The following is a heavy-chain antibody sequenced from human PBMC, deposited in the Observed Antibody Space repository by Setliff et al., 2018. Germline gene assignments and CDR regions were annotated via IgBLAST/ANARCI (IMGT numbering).Heavy chain of an antibody. Sequence: PSETLSLTCTVSGGSISSGGYYWSWIRQHPGKGLEWIGYIYYSGSTHYNPSLKSRVTISVDTSKNQFSLKLSSVTAADTAVYYCARVARVVLSRNAFDIWGQGTTVTVSS. CDR2: IYYSGST. CDR3: ARVARVVLSRNAFDI. D-gene: IGHD2-2*01. J-gene: IGHJ3*02. CDR1: GGSISSGGYY. V-gene: IGHV4-31*03.